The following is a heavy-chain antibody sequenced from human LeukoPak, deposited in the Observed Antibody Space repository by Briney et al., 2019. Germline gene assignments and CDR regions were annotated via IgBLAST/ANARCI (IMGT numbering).Heavy chain of an antibody. CDR1: GFTVRSNW. CDR2: IKQDGGEK. J-gene: IGHJ4*02. Sequence: PGGSLRLSCAASGFTVRSNWMTWVRQTPGKGLEWVANIKQDGGEKYYVASVKGRFTISRDNAKNSLYLQMNSLRAEDTAVYYCAREYYYGSGSYYNGYWGQGTLVTVSS. CDR3: AREYYYGSGSYYNGY. D-gene: IGHD3-10*01. V-gene: IGHV3-7*04.